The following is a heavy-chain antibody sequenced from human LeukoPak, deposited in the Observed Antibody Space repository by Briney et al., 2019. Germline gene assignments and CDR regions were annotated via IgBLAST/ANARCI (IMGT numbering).Heavy chain of an antibody. CDR2: IYYSGST. D-gene: IGHD3-3*01. CDR1: GGSFSGYY. V-gene: IGHV4-34*01. J-gene: IGHJ6*03. Sequence: KPSETLSLTCAVYGGSFSGYYWSWIRQPPGKGLEWIGSIYYSGSTYYNPSLKSRVTISVDTSKNQFSLKLSSVTAADTAVYYCAREVRYDFWSGYYFGDYYYYMDVWGKGTTVTVSS. CDR3: AREVRYDFWSGYYFGDYYYYMDV.